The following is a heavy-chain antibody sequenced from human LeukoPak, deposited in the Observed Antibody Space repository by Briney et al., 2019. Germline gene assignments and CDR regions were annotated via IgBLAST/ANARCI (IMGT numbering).Heavy chain of an antibody. D-gene: IGHD3-10*01. CDR1: GGSFSGYY. V-gene: IGHV4-34*01. CDR2: INHSGST. J-gene: IGHJ2*01. CDR3: ARKAKKDYGSGSYNHQLIYWYFDL. Sequence: PSETLSLTCAVYGGSFSGYYWSWIRQPPGKGLEWIGEINHSGSTNYNPSLKSRVTISVDTSKNQFSLKLSSVTAADTAVYYCARKAKKDYGSGSYNHQLIYWYFDLWGRGTLVTVSS.